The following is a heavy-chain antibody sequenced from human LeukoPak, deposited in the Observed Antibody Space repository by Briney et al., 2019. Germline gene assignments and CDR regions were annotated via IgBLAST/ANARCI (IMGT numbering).Heavy chain of an antibody. Sequence: SSETLSLTCTVSGGSISSGDYYWSWIRQPPGKGLEWIGYIYYSGSTYYNPSLKSRVTISVDTSKNQYSLKLSSVTAADTAVYYCARDPVEMATIGYWGQRTLVTVSS. J-gene: IGHJ4*02. D-gene: IGHD5-24*01. CDR2: IYYSGST. CDR3: ARDPVEMATIGY. CDR1: GGSISSGDYY. V-gene: IGHV4-30-4*08.